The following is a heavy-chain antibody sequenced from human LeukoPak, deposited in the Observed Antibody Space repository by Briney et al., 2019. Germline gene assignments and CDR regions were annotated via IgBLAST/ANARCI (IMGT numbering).Heavy chain of an antibody. V-gene: IGHV3-74*01. Sequence: QPGGSLRLSCVASGFTFTSSWMHWVRQAPGKGLVWVSRINDDASITDYADSVKGRLTISRDNARNTLYLQMNSLTAQDTAVYYCAARDSGYVDYWGQGTLVIVSS. CDR1: GFTFTSSW. CDR3: AARDSGYVDY. D-gene: IGHD1-26*01. CDR2: INDDASIT. J-gene: IGHJ4*02.